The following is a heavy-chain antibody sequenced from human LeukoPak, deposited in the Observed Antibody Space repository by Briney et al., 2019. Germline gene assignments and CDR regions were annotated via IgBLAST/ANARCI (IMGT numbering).Heavy chain of an antibody. CDR1: GFAFSSHA. CDR2: ISGGGGSP. D-gene: IGHD5-18*01. CDR3: ASRGYRV. V-gene: IGHV3-23*01. J-gene: IGHJ4*02. Sequence: GGSLRLSCAASGFAFSSHAMNWVRQAPGKGLEWVSTISGGGGSPSYADSVRGRFTISRDNTKNTLYLQMNNLRAEDTAVYYCASRGYRVWGQGTLVTVSS.